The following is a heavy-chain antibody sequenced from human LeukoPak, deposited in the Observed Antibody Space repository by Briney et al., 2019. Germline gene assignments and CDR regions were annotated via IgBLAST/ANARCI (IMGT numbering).Heavy chain of an antibody. CDR2: IGGSDGSK. CDR1: AFTLSTNA. V-gene: IGHV3-23*01. Sequence: GGSLTLSSPAPAFTLSTNAISCVRHEPGKGLESVSKIGGSDGSKYYEDSVKGRFTISRDNSKNTLYLQMNSLRGEDTAVYYCAKGGSPSCYASSGYWGQGTLVTVSS. CDR3: AKGGSPSCYASSGY. D-gene: IGHD2-2*01. J-gene: IGHJ4*02.